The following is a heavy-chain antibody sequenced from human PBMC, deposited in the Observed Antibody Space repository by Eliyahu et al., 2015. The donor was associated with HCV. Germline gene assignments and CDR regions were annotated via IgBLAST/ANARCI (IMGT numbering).Heavy chain of an antibody. V-gene: IGHV1-69*01. D-gene: IGHD2-15*01. CDR1: XGTFSSYX. Sequence: QVQLVQSGAEVKKPGSSVKVSCKASXGTFSSYXISWVRQAPGQGLGWVGGIIPIFGTANYAQKFQGRVTITADESTSTAYMELSSLRSEDTAVYYCARDIVVVVAATPAWFDPWGQGTLVTVSS. J-gene: IGHJ5*02. CDR2: IIPIFGTA. CDR3: ARDIVVVVAATPAWFDP.